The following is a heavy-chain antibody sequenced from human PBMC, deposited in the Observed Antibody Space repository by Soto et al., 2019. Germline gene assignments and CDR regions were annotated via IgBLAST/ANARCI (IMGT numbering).Heavy chain of an antibody. J-gene: IGHJ6*02. D-gene: IGHD3-16*01. Sequence: GGSLRLSCAASGFTFSSYAMSWVRQAPGKGLEWVSAISGSGGSTYYADSVKGRFTISRDNSKNTLYLQMNSLRAEDTAVYYCTTDGDPFSYYYGMDVWGQGTKVTVSS. V-gene: IGHV3-23*01. CDR3: TTDGDPFSYYYGMDV. CDR2: ISGSGGST. CDR1: GFTFSSYA.